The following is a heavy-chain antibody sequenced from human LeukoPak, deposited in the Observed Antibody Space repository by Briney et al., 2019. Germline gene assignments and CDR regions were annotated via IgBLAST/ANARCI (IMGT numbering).Heavy chain of an antibody. V-gene: IGHV3-21*01. Sequence: GGSLRLSWAASGFTSSSYTMNWVRQAPGKGPEWVSSTCSTRTYICYADSVKGRFTISRDNAKNSVYLQMDSLRAEDTAVYYCARGFGGYCSSTSCLVTIDYWGQGIPVTVSS. CDR2: TCSTRTYI. CDR3: ARGFGGYCSSTSCLVTIDY. J-gene: IGHJ4*02. CDR1: GFTSSSYT. D-gene: IGHD2-2*01.